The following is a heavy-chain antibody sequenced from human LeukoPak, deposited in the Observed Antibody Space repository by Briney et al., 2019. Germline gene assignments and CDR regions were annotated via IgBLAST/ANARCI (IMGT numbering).Heavy chain of an antibody. CDR1: GGTFSSYA. Sequence: ASVKVSCKASGGTFSSYAISWVRQAPGQGLEWMGRIIPILGIANYAQKFQGRVTITADKSTSTAYMELSSLRSEDTAVYYCAAPRSMVRGVIIRLGYWGQGILVTVSS. D-gene: IGHD3-10*01. CDR3: AAPRSMVRGVIIRLGY. CDR2: IIPILGIA. V-gene: IGHV1-69*04. J-gene: IGHJ4*02.